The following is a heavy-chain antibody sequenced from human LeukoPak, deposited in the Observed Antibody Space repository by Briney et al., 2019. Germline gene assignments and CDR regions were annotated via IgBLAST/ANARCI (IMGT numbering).Heavy chain of an antibody. CDR1: GGSISSGGYS. V-gene: IGHV4-30-2*01. D-gene: IGHD3-9*01. J-gene: IGHJ4*02. Sequence: SETLSLTCAVSGGSISSGGYSWSWIRQPPGKGLECIGYIYHSGSTYYNPSLKSRVTISVDRSKNQFSLKLSSVTAADTAVSYCVREHDWGDFDYWGQGALVTVSS. CDR3: VREHDWGDFDY. CDR2: IYHSGST.